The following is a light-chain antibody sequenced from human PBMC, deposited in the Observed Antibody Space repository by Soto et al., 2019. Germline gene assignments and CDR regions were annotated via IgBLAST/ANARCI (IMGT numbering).Light chain of an antibody. CDR3: QSYDSSLSGWV. V-gene: IGLV1-40*01. CDR1: SSNIGAGYD. Sequence: QSVLTQPPSVSGAPGQRVTISCTGSSSNIGAGYDVHWYQQLPGTAPKLLIYGNSNRPSGVPDRFSGSKSGTSASLAIPGLQAEDDADYYCQSYDSSLSGWVFGGGTKLTVL. J-gene: IGLJ3*02. CDR2: GNS.